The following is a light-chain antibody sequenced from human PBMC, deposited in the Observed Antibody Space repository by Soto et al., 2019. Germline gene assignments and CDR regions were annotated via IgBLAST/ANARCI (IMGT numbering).Light chain of an antibody. CDR2: DAS. J-gene: IGKJ1*01. CDR3: QQYNGYRTWT. Sequence: DIQMTQSPSTLSASVGDRVTITCRASQSISSWLAWYQQKPGKAPKLLIYDASSLKSGVPSRFSGSGSGTEFTLTVSSLQPDDFATYYCQQYNGYRTWTFGQGTKVDIK. V-gene: IGKV1-5*01. CDR1: QSISSW.